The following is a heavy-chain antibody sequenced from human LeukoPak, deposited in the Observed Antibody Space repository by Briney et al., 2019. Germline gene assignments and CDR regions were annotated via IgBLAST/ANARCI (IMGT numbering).Heavy chain of an antibody. CDR1: GGSIGAYY. J-gene: IGHJ4*02. V-gene: IGHV4-59*01. Sequence: SETLSLTCTVSGGSIGAYYWTWIRQPPGEGLEWIGYIYRSGSTNYNPSLKSRLTISVDTSNHQFSLNLSSVTAADTAVYYCARGSRNFDYWGQGTLVTVSS. CDR3: ARGSRNFDY. CDR2: IYRSGST.